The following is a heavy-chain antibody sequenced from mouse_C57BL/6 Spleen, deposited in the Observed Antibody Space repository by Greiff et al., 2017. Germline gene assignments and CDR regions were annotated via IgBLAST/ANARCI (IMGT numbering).Heavy chain of an antibody. CDR2: ISSGGDYI. J-gene: IGHJ2*01. CDR3: TRGLRRGYFDY. CDR1: GFTFSSYA. V-gene: IGHV5-9-1*02. Sequence: EVKLVESGEGLVKPGGSLKLSCAASGFTFSSYAMSWVRQTPEKRLEWVAYISSGGDYIYYAEPVKGRFTISRYNARNTLYLQMSSLKSEDTAMYYWTRGLRRGYFDYWGQGTTLTVSS.